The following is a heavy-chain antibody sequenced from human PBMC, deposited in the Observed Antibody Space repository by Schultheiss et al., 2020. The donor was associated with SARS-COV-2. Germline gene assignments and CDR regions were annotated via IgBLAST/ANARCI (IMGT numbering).Heavy chain of an antibody. Sequence: GGSLRLSCAASGFTFSSYGMHWVRQAPGKGLEWVAVISYDGSNKYYADSVKGRFTISRDNPKNTLYLQMNSLRAEDTAVYYCAKGTDGSSWYSNYYGMDVWGQGTTVTVSS. CDR1: GFTFSSYG. CDR3: AKGTDGSSWYSNYYGMDV. CDR2: ISYDGSNK. J-gene: IGHJ6*02. D-gene: IGHD6-13*01. V-gene: IGHV3-30*18.